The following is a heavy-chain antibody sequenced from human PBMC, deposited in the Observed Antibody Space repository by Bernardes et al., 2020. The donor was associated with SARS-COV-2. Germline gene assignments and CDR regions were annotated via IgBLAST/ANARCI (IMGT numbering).Heavy chain of an antibody. CDR1: GFTFSDYY. CDR3: AREVGTVPAAKDYFDY. CDR2: ISASTIYI. D-gene: IGHD6-13*01. Sequence: GGSLRLSCAASGFTFSDYYMTWVRQAPGKGLEWVSSISASTIYIYYAESVRGRFAISRDNARNSLYLQMNSLRAEDTAVYYCAREVGTVPAAKDYFDYWG. J-gene: IGHJ4*01. V-gene: IGHV3-21*01.